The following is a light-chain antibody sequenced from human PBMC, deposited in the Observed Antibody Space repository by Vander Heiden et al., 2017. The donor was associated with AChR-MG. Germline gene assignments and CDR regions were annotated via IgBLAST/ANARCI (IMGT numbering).Light chain of an antibody. CDR1: QSISSY. CDR2: GAS. J-gene: IGKJ2*01. V-gene: IGKV1-39*01. CDR3: QQSYRAPRYT. Sequence: DIQMTASPSSLSASLGDRVIITFRASQSISSYLNWYQRKPGKGPKLLIYGASTLQRGVPSRFSGGGSGTDFTLTISSLQPEDFATYYSQQSYRAPRYTFGQGTKLEIK.